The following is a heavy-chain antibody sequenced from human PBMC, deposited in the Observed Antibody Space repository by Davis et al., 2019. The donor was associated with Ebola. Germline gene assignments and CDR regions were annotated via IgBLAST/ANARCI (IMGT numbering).Heavy chain of an antibody. V-gene: IGHV6-1*01. CDR3: ARSEHPLFFFDSGGYHYSFDS. CDR1: GDSVSSELVA. Sequence: HSQTLSLTCAVSGDSVSSELVAWNWIRQSPSRGREWLGRTYYRSQWNHNYAVSVKSRLNINTDTSKNQISLQLTSVTPEDTAVYYCARSEHPLFFFDSGGYHYSFDSWGQGTLVTVSS. J-gene: IGHJ4*02. CDR2: TYYRSQWNH. D-gene: IGHD3-22*01.